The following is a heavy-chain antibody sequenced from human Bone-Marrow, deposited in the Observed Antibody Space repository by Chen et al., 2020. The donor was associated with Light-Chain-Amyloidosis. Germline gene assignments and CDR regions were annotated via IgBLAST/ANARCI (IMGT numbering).Heavy chain of an antibody. CDR1: GFTFSTYS. CDR2: ISKSSGTI. J-gene: IGHJ6*02. CDR3: ARALMVRGGDYYYNYGMDV. V-gene: IGHV3-48*01. Sequence: EVQLVESGGGLVQPGGSLKLSCAASGFTFSTYSMNWVRQAPGKGLEWVSYISKSSGTIKYADSLKGRFTISRDNARNSLYLQMNSLRAEDTAIDYCARALMVRGGDYYYNYGMDVWGQGATVTVSS. D-gene: IGHD3-10*01.